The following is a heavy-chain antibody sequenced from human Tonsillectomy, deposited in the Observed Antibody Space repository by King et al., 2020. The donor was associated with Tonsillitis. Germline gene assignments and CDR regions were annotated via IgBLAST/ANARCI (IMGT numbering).Heavy chain of an antibody. CDR2: ISYDGSNK. J-gene: IGHJ2*01. Sequence: VQLVESGGGVVQPGRSLRLSCAASGFTFSNYAMHWVRQAPGKGLEWVAVISYDGSNKYYADSVKGRFTISRDNSKNTLYLQMNSLRAEDTAVYYCASTPLPVYDSSGSAGWYFDLWGRGTLVTVSS. V-gene: IGHV3-30-3*01. CDR3: ASTPLPVYDSSGSAGWYFDL. D-gene: IGHD3-22*01. CDR1: GFTFSNYA.